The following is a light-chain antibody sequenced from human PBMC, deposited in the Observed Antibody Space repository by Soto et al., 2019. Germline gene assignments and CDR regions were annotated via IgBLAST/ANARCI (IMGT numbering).Light chain of an antibody. Sequence: EIVLTQSPGTLSLSPGERATLSCRASQSVSFSSLAWYQQKPGQTPRLLIYGASIRATGIPDRFSGSGSGTDFTFTISRLEPEDFAVYYCQQYGSSPLTFGGGTKVEIK. J-gene: IGKJ4*01. CDR3: QQYGSSPLT. V-gene: IGKV3-20*01. CDR1: QSVSFSS. CDR2: GAS.